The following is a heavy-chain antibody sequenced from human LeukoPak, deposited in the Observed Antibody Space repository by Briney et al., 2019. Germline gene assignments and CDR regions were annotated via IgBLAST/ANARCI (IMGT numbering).Heavy chain of an antibody. CDR1: GGSISSSSYY. J-gene: IGHJ5*02. Sequence: SETLSLTCTVSGGSISSSSYYWGWIRQPPGKGLEWIGSIYYSGSTYYNPSLKSRVTISVDTSKNQFSLKLSSVTAADTAVYYCAREATLPWFDPWGQGTLVTVSS. D-gene: IGHD3-10*01. CDR3: AREATLPWFDP. CDR2: IYYSGST. V-gene: IGHV4-39*02.